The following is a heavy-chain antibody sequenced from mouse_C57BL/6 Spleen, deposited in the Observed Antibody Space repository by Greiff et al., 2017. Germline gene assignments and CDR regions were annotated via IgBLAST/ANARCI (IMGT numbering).Heavy chain of an antibody. D-gene: IGHD2-4*01. V-gene: IGHV14-2*01. J-gene: IGHJ3*01. CDR1: GFNITDYY. CDR2: IDPEDGET. CDR3: ARSHYDYDRAWFAY. Sequence: VQLQQSGAELVKPGASVKLSCTASGFNITDYYMHWVKQRTEQGLEWIGRIDPEDGETKYAPKFQGKATITADTSSNTAYLQLSSLTSEDTAVYYCARSHYDYDRAWFAYWGQGTLVTVSA.